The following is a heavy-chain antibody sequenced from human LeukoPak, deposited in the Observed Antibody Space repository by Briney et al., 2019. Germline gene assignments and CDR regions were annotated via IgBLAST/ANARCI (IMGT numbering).Heavy chain of an antibody. D-gene: IGHD3-3*01. CDR3: ARNYDFWSGYLFDY. J-gene: IGHJ4*02. CDR1: GGSISNYY. V-gene: IGHV4-59*08. CDR2: IYYTGNT. Sequence: SETLSLTCTVSGGSISNYYWSWIRQSPGKGLEWIGYIYYTGNTNYNPSLESRVIISVDTSKNQFSLRLSSVTAADTAVYYCARNYDFWSGYLFDYWGQGTLVTVSS.